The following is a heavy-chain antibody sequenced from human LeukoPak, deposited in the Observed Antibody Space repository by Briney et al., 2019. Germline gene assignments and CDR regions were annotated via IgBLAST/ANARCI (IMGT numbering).Heavy chain of an antibody. J-gene: IGHJ3*02. Sequence: GGSLRLSCEASGFSFSNNEMNWVRQAPGKGLEWVSYIGSSGSTVYYADSVKGRFTISRDNAKNSLYMQMESLRDEDTAIYYCARDTLEYSNSPDALDIWGQGTMVTVSS. V-gene: IGHV3-48*03. D-gene: IGHD4-23*01. CDR3: ARDTLEYSNSPDALDI. CDR2: IGSSGSTV. CDR1: GFSFSNNE.